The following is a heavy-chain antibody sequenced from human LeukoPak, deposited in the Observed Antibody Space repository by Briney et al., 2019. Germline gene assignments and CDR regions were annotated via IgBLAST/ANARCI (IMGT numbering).Heavy chain of an antibody. Sequence: GGSLRLSCAASGFTFNRYEMNWVRQAQGKGLEGVSYISGSGSTIYYADSVKGRFTISRDNAKNSLYLQMNSLRAEDTAVYYCARGDGGYYYGMDVWGRGTTVTVSS. CDR3: ARGDGGYYYGMDV. CDR1: GFTFNRYE. D-gene: IGHD5-24*01. CDR2: ISGSGSTI. V-gene: IGHV3-48*03. J-gene: IGHJ6*02.